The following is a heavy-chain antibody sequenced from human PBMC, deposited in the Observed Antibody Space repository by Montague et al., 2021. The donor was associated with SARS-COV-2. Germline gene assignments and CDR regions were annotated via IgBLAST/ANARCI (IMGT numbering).Heavy chain of an antibody. D-gene: IGHD3-10*01. CDR2: INHSGST. CDR3: AREDLLWFGESRGMDV. J-gene: IGHJ6*02. CDR1: GGSFSGYY. V-gene: IGHV4-34*01. Sequence: SETLSLTCAVYGGSFSGYYWSWIRQSPGKGLEWIGEINHSGSTNYNPSLKSRVTISLDTSKNQFSLKLSSVTAEDTAVYYCAREDLLWFGESRGMDVWGQGTTVTVSS.